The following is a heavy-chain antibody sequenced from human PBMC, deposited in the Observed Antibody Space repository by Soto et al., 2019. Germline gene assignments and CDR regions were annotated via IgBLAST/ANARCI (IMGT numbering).Heavy chain of an antibody. D-gene: IGHD6-13*01. V-gene: IGHV3-7*01. CDR2: TTQDGNDK. CDR3: ARDGSSNHYYYYGMDV. J-gene: IGHJ6*02. Sequence: GGSLRLSCAASGFTFSPYYMSWVRQAPGKGLEWLAMTTQDGNDKHYVDSVRGRFTISRDNSKNTLYLQMNSLRAEDTAVYYCARDGSSNHYYYYGMDVWGQGTTVTVSS. CDR1: GFTFSPYY.